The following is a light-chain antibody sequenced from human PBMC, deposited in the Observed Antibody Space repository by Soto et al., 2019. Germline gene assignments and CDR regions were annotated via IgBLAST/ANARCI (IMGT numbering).Light chain of an antibody. V-gene: IGLV1-40*01. CDR1: SDDIGAGYD. Sequence: QYVLTQPPSVSGAPGQRVTISCTGSSDDIGAGYDVHWYQQLPGTAPKLLIYGNSNRPSGVPDRFSGSKSGTSASLAITGLQAEDEADYYCQSYDSSLSGYVVFGGGTKLTAL. J-gene: IGLJ2*01. CDR3: QSYDSSLSGYVV. CDR2: GNS.